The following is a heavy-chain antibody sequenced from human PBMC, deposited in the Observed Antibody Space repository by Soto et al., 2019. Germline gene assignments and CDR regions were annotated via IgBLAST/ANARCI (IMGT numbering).Heavy chain of an antibody. J-gene: IGHJ4*02. D-gene: IGHD3-3*01. V-gene: IGHV1-18*01. CDR3: ARGKDDFWSGYLDN. CDR1: GYTFTSYG. Sequence: QVQLAQSGAEVKKPGASVKVSCKASGYTFTSYGISWVRQAPGQGLEWMGWISADNGNRNYAQKFQGRVTMTTDTSANTAYMDLRSLRSDDTAVYYCARGKDDFWSGYLDNWGQGTLVTVPS. CDR2: ISADNGNR.